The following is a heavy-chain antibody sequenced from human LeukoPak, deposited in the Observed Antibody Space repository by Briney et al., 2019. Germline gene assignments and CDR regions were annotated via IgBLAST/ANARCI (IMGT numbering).Heavy chain of an antibody. J-gene: IGHJ5*02. CDR1: GGSISSGGYY. CDR2: IYYSGST. V-gene: IGHV4-31*03. Sequence: SQTLSLTCTVSGGSISSGGYYWSWIRQHPGKGLEWIGYIYYSGSTYYNPSLKSRVTISVDTSNNQVSLRLSSVTAADTAVYYCARRLYCSSTSCYGWFDPWGQGTLVTVSS. D-gene: IGHD2-2*01. CDR3: ARRLYCSSTSCYGWFDP.